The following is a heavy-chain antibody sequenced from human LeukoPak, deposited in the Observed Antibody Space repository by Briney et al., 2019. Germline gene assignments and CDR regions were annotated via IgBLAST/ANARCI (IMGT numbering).Heavy chain of an antibody. V-gene: IGHV3-7*05. Sequence: GGSLRLSCAASGFTFNTFWMTWVRQAPGKGLEWVTIIKQDGSEKYYVDSVKGRSSISRDNANNSLYLQIKSLRAEDTAVYYCARSRGGWLNAWGQGTLVTVSS. CDR2: IKQDGSEK. D-gene: IGHD2-15*01. CDR1: GFTFNTFW. J-gene: IGHJ4*02. CDR3: ARSRGGWLNA.